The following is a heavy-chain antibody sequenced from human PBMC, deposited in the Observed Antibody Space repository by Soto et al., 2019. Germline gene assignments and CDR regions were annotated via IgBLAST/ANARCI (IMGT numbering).Heavy chain of an antibody. V-gene: IGHV1-18*01. J-gene: IGHJ4*02. Sequence: QVQLVQSGAEVKKPGASVKVSCKASGYTFTSYGISWVRQAPGQGLEWMGWISAYNGNTNYAQKLQGRVTMTPDTATSKAYMELGSLRLDDTAVYYCARDGYYDSSGYRSDFDYWGQGTLVTVSS. CDR1: GYTFTSYG. D-gene: IGHD3-22*01. CDR2: ISAYNGNT. CDR3: ARDGYYDSSGYRSDFDY.